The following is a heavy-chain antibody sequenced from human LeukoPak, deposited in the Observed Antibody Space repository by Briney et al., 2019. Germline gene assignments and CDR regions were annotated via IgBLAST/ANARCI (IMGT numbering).Heavy chain of an antibody. J-gene: IGHJ4*02. CDR2: ISYDGSNK. V-gene: IGHV3-30*18. D-gene: IGHD3-10*01. CDR1: GFTFSSSG. CDR3: AKGMVRGVIIPYDY. Sequence: GGSLRLSCAASGFTFSSSGMHWVRQAPGQGLEWVAVISYDGSNKYYADSVKGRFTISRDNSKNTLYLQMNRLRAEDTAVYYCAKGMVRGVIIPYDYWGQGTLVTVSS.